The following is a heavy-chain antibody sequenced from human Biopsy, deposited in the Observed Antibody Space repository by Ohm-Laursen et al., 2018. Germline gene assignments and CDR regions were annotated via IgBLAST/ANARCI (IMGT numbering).Heavy chain of an antibody. V-gene: IGHV1-69*01. Sequence: GSSVKVSCKTSGGTFSSFGISWVRQAPGQGLEWMGEINSMFGTTNYAQTFQGRVTITADESTSTAYMEVSSLRSEDTAVYYCAKRGVERGRPLAYWGQGSQVIVSS. CDR2: INSMFGTT. CDR3: AKRGVERGRPLAY. J-gene: IGHJ4*02. D-gene: IGHD1-1*01. CDR1: GGTFSSFG.